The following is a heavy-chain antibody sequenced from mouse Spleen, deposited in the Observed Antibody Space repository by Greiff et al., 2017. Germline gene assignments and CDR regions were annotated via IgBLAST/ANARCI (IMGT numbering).Heavy chain of an antibody. CDR3: ASDDGYYVGWFAY. J-gene: IGHJ3*01. D-gene: IGHD2-3*01. Sequence: VKLQESGPELVKPGASVKISCKASGYAFSSSWMNWVKQRPGKGLEWIGRIYPGDGDTNYNGKFKGKATLTADKSSSTAYMQLSSLTSEDSAVYFCASDDGYYVGWFAYWGQGTLVTVSA. CDR2: IYPGDGDT. V-gene: IGHV1-82*01. CDR1: GYAFSSSW.